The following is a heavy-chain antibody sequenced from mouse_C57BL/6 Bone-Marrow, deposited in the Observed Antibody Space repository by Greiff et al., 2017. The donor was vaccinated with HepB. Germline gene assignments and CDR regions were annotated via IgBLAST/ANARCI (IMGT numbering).Heavy chain of an antibody. D-gene: IGHD2-4*01. J-gene: IGHJ1*03. CDR3: ARQRRLRRPGWYFDV. CDR1: GFTFSDYY. V-gene: IGHV5-12*01. CDR2: ISNGGGST. Sequence: DVHLVESGGGLVQPGGSLKLSCAASGFTFSDYYMYWVRQTPEKRLEWVAYISNGGGSTYYPDTVKGRFTIYRDNAKNTLYLQMSRLKSEDTAMYYCARQRRLRRPGWYFDVWGTGTTVTVSS.